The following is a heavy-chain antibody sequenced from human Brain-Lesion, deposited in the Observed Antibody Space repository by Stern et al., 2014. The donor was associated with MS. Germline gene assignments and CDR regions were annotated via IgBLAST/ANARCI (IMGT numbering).Heavy chain of an antibody. CDR2: IYSSGFT. CDR3: ARHDSVPRPSQLYSARDRGPGYFDY. D-gene: IGHD1-26*01. J-gene: IGHJ4*02. V-gene: IGHV4-39*01. CDR1: GGSISSSTYY. Sequence: QVQLVESGPGLVKPSETLSLTCTVSGGSISSSTYYWAWIRQPPGKGLEWIGNIYSSGFTYYNPSLKSRVTIPVDMSKNQFSLKLSSVTAADTAIYYCARHDSVPRPSQLYSARDRGPGYFDYWGQGTLVTVSS.